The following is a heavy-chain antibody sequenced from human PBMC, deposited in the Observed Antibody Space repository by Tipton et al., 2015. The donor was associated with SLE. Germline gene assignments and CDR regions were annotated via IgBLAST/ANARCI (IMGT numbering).Heavy chain of an antibody. D-gene: IGHD1-1*01. Sequence: QVQLVQSGAEVKKPGASVKVSCTASGYTFSSNYIHWVRQAPGQGLEWMGIVNPDTGGTSYAQRFQGRVTVTADTSSSIVYVELSSLRSDDTAVYYCARVDQLDYWGQGTLVTVSS. CDR1: GYTFSSNY. J-gene: IGHJ4*02. CDR3: ARVDQLDY. V-gene: IGHV1-46*01. CDR2: VNPDTGGT.